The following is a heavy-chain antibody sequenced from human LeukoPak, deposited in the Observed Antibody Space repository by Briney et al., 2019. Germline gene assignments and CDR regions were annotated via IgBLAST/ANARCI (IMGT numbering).Heavy chain of an antibody. CDR3: ARDRGYFVFDY. CDR1: GFTFSSYG. Sequence: GGSLRLSCAASGFTFSSYGMHWVRQAPGKGLEWVANIKEDGSDKYYVDSVKGRFTVSRDNAKNSLYLQMNSLRHEDTAVYYCARDRGYFVFDYWGQGTLVTVSS. J-gene: IGHJ4*02. D-gene: IGHD3-10*01. CDR2: IKEDGSDK. V-gene: IGHV3-7*01.